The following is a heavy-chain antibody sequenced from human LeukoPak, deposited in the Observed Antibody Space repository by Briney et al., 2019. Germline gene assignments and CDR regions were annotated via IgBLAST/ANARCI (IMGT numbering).Heavy chain of an antibody. Sequence: SGGSLRLSCAASGFTFSDYYMSWIRQAPGKGLEWVSYISSSGSTIYYADSVKGRFTISRDNAKNSLYLQMNSLRAEDTAVYYCARVRSSSWYSDAFDIWGQGTMVTVSS. D-gene: IGHD6-13*01. CDR3: ARVRSSSWYSDAFDI. CDR1: GFTFSDYY. CDR2: ISSSGSTI. J-gene: IGHJ3*02. V-gene: IGHV3-11*04.